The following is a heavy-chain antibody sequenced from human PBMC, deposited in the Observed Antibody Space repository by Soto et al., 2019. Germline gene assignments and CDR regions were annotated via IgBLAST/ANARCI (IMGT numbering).Heavy chain of an antibody. D-gene: IGHD4-17*01. J-gene: IGHJ6*02. CDR3: ARDGQDGYGDPYYYYGMDV. CDR1: GGTFSSYT. V-gene: IGHV1-69*08. CDR2: IIPILGIA. Sequence: QVQLVQSGAEVKKPGSSVKVSCKASGGTFSSYTISWVRQAPGQGLEWMGRIIPILGIANYAQNFQGRVTITADKSTSTAYMELSSLRSEDTAVYYCARDGQDGYGDPYYYYGMDVWGQGTTVTVSS.